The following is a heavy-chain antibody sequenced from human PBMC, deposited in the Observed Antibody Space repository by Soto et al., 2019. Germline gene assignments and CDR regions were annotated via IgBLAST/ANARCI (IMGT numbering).Heavy chain of an antibody. CDR1: GFTFRSYA. CDR3: AKDEYWESHFYYFMDL. CDR2: ISHDGSVT. D-gene: IGHD1-26*01. V-gene: IGHV3-30*15. J-gene: IGHJ6*03. Sequence: QVQLVESGGGVVEPGRSLRLSCPAPGFTFRSYARPWVRQPPGKGLGGGAVISHDGSVTYYSESVKGRFTMSRDNSKETLFLQMSSLRSEDTAIYYCAKDEYWESHFYYFMDLWGRGTTVTVSS.